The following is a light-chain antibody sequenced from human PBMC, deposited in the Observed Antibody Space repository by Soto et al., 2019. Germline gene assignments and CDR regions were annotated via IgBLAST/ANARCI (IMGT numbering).Light chain of an antibody. J-gene: IGKJ4*01. V-gene: IGKV3-20*01. CDR2: GAS. Sequence: EIVLTQSPGTLSLSPGERATLSCRASQSVSSSYLAWYQQKPGHAPRLLIYGASSSATGIPERFSGRGSGTDFTLTIIRMEPEDYAEDYCQQYGSSPPFTFGGGTKVEIK. CDR1: QSVSSSY. CDR3: QQYGSSPPFT.